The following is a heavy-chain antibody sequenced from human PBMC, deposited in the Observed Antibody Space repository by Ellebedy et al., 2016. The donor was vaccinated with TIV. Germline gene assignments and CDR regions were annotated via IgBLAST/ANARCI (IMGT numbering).Heavy chain of an antibody. Sequence: PGGSLRLSCAASGLTFSSHAMSWVRQAPGKGLEWVSGIFGSGGVISYADSVKGRFTISRDNSKSMVHLQMNSLRPEDTAVYYCAKDRTSGDGYWVFDQWGQGTLVTVSS. CDR2: IFGSGGVI. J-gene: IGHJ4*02. CDR3: AKDRTSGDGYWVFDQ. CDR1: GLTFSSHA. D-gene: IGHD5-18*01. V-gene: IGHV3-23*01.